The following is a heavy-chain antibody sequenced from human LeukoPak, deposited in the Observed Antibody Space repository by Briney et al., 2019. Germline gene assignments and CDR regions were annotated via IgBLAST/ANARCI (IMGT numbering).Heavy chain of an antibody. Sequence: ASVKVSCKASGYTFTGYDMHWVRQAPGQGLEWMGWINANSGGTNYAQKFQGRVTMTRDTSISTAYMELSRLRSDDAAVYYCARSDDYSNLDYWGQGTLVTVSS. CDR1: GYTFTGYD. J-gene: IGHJ4*02. V-gene: IGHV1-2*02. CDR3: ARSDDYSNLDY. CDR2: INANSGGT. D-gene: IGHD4-11*01.